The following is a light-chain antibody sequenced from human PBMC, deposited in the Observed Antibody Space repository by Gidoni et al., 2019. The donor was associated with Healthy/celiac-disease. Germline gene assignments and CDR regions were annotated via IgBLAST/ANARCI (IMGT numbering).Light chain of an antibody. Sequence: QSALPQPASVSGSPGQSITISCTGTSSDVGGYNYVSWYQQHPGKAPKLMIYEVSKRPSGVSNRFSGSKSGNTASLTISGLQAEDEADYYCSSYTSSSTYVFGTGTKVTVL. V-gene: IGLV2-14*01. J-gene: IGLJ1*01. CDR3: SSYTSSSTYV. CDR1: SSDVGGYNY. CDR2: EVS.